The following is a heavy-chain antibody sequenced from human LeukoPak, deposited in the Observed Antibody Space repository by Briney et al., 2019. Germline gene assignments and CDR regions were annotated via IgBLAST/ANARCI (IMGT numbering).Heavy chain of an antibody. CDR2: MSWSESSI. CDR1: GFTFSEYH. V-gene: IGHV3-11*01. CDR3: ARDPKNSNGWVWYSDL. J-gene: IGHJ2*01. D-gene: IGHD6-19*01. Sequence: PGGSLRLSCAASGFTFSEYHMNWVRHPPGQGLEWISHMSWSESSIYYADSVEGRFTISRDNANNSLYLQMNTLRADDTAIYYCARDPKNSNGWVWYSDLWGRGTLVTVSS.